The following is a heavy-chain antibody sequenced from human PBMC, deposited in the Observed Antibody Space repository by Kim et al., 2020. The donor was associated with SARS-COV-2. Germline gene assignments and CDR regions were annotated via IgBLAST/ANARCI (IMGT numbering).Heavy chain of an antibody. D-gene: IGHD3-22*01. J-gene: IGHJ4*02. CDR1: GGSISSGDYY. V-gene: IGHV4-30-4*01. CDR3: ARVTYYYDSSGYSITHYFDY. Sequence: SETLSLTCTVSGGSISSGDYYWSWIRQPPGKGLEWIGYIYYSGSTYYNPSLKSRVTISVDTSKNQFSLKLSSVTAADTAVYYCARVTYYYDSSGYSITHYFDYWGQGTLVTVSS. CDR2: IYYSGST.